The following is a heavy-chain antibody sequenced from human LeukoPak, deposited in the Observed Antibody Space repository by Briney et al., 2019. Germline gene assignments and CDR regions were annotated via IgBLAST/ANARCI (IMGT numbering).Heavy chain of an antibody. Sequence: SETLSLTCTVSGGSISSYYWSWIRQPPGKGLERIGYIYYSGSTNYNPSLKSRVTISVDTSKNQFSLKLSSVTAADTAVYYCARRKDTAIIFDYWGQGTLVTVSS. CDR2: IYYSGST. D-gene: IGHD5-18*01. V-gene: IGHV4-59*08. CDR1: GGSISSYY. J-gene: IGHJ4*02. CDR3: ARRKDTAIIFDY.